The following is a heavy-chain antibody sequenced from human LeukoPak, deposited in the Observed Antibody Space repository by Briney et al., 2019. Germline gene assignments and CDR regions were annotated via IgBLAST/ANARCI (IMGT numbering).Heavy chain of an antibody. V-gene: IGHV3-53*01. D-gene: IGHD3-22*01. Sequence: DSVKGRFIIFRDSSKNTLYLQMNSLRAEDTAVYYCARAKWGYYDSSGLMDYWGQGTLVTVSS. J-gene: IGHJ4*02. CDR3: ARAKWGYYDSSGLMDY.